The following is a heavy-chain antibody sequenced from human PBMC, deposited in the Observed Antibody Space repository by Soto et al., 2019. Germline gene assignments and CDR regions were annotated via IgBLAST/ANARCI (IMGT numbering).Heavy chain of an antibody. V-gene: IGHV3-21*01. CDR1: GFTFSSYS. D-gene: IGHD6-13*01. J-gene: IGHJ6*02. Sequence: EVQLVESGGGLVKPGGSLRLSCAASGFTFSSYSMNWVRQAPGKGLEWVSSISSSSSYIYYADSVKGRFTISRDNAKNSLYLQMNSLRAEHTAVYYCARYSSPAPNYYYYGMDVWGQGTTVTVSS. CDR2: ISSSSSYI. CDR3: ARYSSPAPNYYYYGMDV.